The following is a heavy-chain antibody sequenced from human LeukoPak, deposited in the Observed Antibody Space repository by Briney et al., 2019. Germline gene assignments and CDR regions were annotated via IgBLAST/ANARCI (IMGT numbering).Heavy chain of an antibody. V-gene: IGHV4-61*02. CDR2: IYTSGST. Sequence: SQTLSLTCSVSGGSISSGSYYWSWIRQPAGKGLEWIGRIYTSGSTNYNPSLKSRVTISVDTSKNQFSLKLSSVTAADTAVYYCATRDVDTAMAPFDPWGQGTLVTVSS. CDR1: GGSISSGSYY. CDR3: ATRDVDTAMAPFDP. J-gene: IGHJ5*02. D-gene: IGHD5-18*01.